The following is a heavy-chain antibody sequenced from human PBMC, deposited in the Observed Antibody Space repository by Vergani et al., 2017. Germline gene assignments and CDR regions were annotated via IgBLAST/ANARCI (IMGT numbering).Heavy chain of an antibody. CDR1: GGSISSGGYS. J-gene: IGHJ3*02. V-gene: IGHV4-30-2*01. CDR2: IYHSGST. CDR3: ARGLDTAKGINDAFDI. Sequence: QLQLQESGSGLVQPSQTLSLPCAVSGGSISSGGYSWSWLRQPPGKGLEWIGYIYHSGSTYYNPSLKSRITISVDRSKNQFSLKLSSVTAADTAVYYGARGLDTAKGINDAFDIWGQGTMVTVSS. D-gene: IGHD5-18*01.